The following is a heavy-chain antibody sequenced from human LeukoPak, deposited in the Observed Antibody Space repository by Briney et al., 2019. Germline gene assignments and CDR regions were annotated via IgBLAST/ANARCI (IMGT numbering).Heavy chain of an antibody. CDR2: ISSYNGNT. J-gene: IGHJ4*02. D-gene: IGHD3-10*01. V-gene: IGHV1-18*04. Sequence: ASVKVSCKASRYTFTSYGISWVRQAPGQGLEWMGWISSYNGNTNYAQKLQGRVTMTTDTSTSTAYMELRSLRSDDTAVYYCARAATTGYYYGSGSSLVYWGQGTLVTVSS. CDR1: RYTFTSYG. CDR3: ARAATTGYYYGSGSSLVY.